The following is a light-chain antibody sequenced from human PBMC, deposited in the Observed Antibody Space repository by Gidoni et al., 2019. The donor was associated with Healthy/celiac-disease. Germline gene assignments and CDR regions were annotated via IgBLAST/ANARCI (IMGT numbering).Light chain of an antibody. Sequence: EIVLTQSPGTLSLSPGERPTLYCRASQSVAGSLTWYQQKPGQAPRLLIYVASSRATGIPNRFSGSGSGTDFTLTISRLEPEDFAVYYCQQYGSSPRTFGQGTKVEIK. V-gene: IGKV3-20*01. J-gene: IGKJ1*01. CDR1: QSVAGS. CDR2: VAS. CDR3: QQYGSSPRT.